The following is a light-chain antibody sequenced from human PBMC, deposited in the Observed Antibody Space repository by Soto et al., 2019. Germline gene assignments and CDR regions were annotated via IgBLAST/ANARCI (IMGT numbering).Light chain of an antibody. J-gene: IGKJ1*01. Sequence: DIQMTQSPSTLSASVGDRVTITCRASQIISGWLAWYQQKPGKAPRLLIYDASSLQSGVPSRFSGSGSATEFTLTISSLQPDDFATYYCQQYNSYSLTFGQGTKVDIK. CDR2: DAS. V-gene: IGKV1-5*01. CDR3: QQYNSYSLT. CDR1: QIISGW.